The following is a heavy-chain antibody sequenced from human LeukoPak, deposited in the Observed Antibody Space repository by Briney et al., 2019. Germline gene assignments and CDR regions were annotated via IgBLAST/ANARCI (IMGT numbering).Heavy chain of an antibody. CDR2: INPSGGST. V-gene: IGHV1-46*01. J-gene: IGHJ4*02. CDR3: ARKSSGWKQFDY. CDR1: GYTFTIYY. D-gene: IGHD6-19*01. Sequence: ASVKVSCKASGYTFTIYYMHWVRQAPGQGLEWMGIINPSGGSTSYAQKFQGRVTMTRDTSTSTVYMELSSLRSEDTAVYYCARKSSGWKQFDYWGQGTLVTVSS.